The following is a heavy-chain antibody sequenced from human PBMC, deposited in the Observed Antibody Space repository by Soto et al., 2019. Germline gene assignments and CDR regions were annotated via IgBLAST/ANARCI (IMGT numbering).Heavy chain of an antibody. Sequence: GGSLRLSCAASEFTFSNYAMSWVRQAPGKGLEWVSAISYGGGTTYYADSVKGRFTISRDNSKNTLYLQMNSLRAEDTAVYYCAIDKVGAIRGFDYWGQGTLVTVSS. D-gene: IGHD1-26*01. CDR1: EFTFSNYA. CDR2: ISYGGGTT. J-gene: IGHJ4*02. CDR3: AIDKVGAIRGFDY. V-gene: IGHV3-23*01.